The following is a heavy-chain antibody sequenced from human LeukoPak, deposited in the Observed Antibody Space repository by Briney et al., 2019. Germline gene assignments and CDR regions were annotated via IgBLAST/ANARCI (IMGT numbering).Heavy chain of an antibody. D-gene: IGHD3-22*01. CDR3: ATTFGRTYYYDSSGIGN. CDR1: GGSISSSNYY. Sequence: PSETLSLTCTVSGGSISSSNYYWGWIRQPPGKGLEWIGSIYYSGTTYYNASLKSRLTISVDTSKNQFSPKLSSVTAADTAVYYCATTFGRTYYYDSSGIGNWGQGTLVTVSS. V-gene: IGHV4-39*01. J-gene: IGHJ4*02. CDR2: IYYSGTT.